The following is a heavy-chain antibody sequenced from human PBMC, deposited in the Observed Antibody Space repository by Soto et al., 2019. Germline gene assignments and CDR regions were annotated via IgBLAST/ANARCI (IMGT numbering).Heavy chain of an antibody. CDR2: ISYDGSNK. CDR1: GFTFSNYG. Sequence: PGGSLRLSCAASGFTFSNYGMHWVRQAPGKGLEWVAVISYDGSNKYYADSVKGRFTISRDNSKNTLYLQMNSLRAEDTAVYYCAKDREYYYYGMDVWGQGTTVTV. CDR3: AKDREYYYYGMDV. V-gene: IGHV3-30*18. J-gene: IGHJ6*02.